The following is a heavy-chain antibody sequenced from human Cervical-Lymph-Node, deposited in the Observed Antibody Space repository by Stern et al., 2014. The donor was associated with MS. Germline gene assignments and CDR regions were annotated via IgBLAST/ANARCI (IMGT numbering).Heavy chain of an antibody. CDR1: GFTFDDYA. D-gene: IGHD5-18*01. CDR3: ARTPSSGYSFGYLHY. V-gene: IGHV3-9*01. Sequence: VQLMQSGGGLVQPGRSLRLSCAASGFTFDDYAMHWVRQVPGKGLEWVSGINWDSSSIGYADSVQGRFTISRDRAKNSLYLQMNSLRADDSALYYCARTPSSGYSFGYLHYWGQGTLVTVSS. J-gene: IGHJ4*02. CDR2: INWDSSSI.